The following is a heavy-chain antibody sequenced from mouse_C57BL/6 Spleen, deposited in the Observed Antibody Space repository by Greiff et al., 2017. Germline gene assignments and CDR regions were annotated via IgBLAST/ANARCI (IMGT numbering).Heavy chain of an antibody. J-gene: IGHJ4*01. V-gene: IGHV1-54*01. CDR2: INPGSGGT. Sequence: VKLMESGAELVRPGTSVKVSCKASGYAFTNYLIEWVKQRPGQGLEWIGVINPGSGGTNYNEKFKGKATLTADKSSSTAYMQLSSLTSEDSAVYFCARSGEAMDYWGQGTSVTVSS. D-gene: IGHD3-1*01. CDR3: ARSGEAMDY. CDR1: GYAFTNYL.